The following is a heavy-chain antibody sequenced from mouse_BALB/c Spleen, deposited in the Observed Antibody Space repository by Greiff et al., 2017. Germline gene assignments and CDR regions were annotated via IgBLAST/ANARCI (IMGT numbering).Heavy chain of an antibody. CDR1: GYTFTSYW. J-gene: IGHJ4*01. CDR2: INPSTGYT. Sequence: LVESGAELAKPGASVKMSCKASGYTFTSYWMHWVKQRPGQGLEWIGYINPSTGYTEYNQKFKDKATLTADKSSSTAYMQLSSLTSEDSAVYYCARDNYGYYAMDYWGQGTSVTVSS. D-gene: IGHD1-1*01. CDR3: ARDNYGYYAMDY. V-gene: IGHV1-7*01.